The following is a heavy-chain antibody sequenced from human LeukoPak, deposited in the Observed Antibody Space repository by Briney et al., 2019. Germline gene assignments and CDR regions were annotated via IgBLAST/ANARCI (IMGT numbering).Heavy chain of an antibody. CDR3: AKSFYGYVFDY. D-gene: IGHD5-12*01. CDR1: GFTFDDYA. V-gene: IGHV3-9*01. J-gene: IGHJ4*02. CDR2: ISWNSGSI. Sequence: GRSLRLSCAASGFTFDDYAMHWVRQAPGKGLEWVSGISWNSGSIGYADSVKGRSTISRDNAKNSLYLQMNSLRAEDTALYYCAKSFYGYVFDYWGQGTLVTVSS.